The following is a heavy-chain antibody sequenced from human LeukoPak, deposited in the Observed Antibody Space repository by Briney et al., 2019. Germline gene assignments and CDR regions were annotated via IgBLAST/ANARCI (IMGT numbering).Heavy chain of an antibody. Sequence: GGSLRLSCAASGFTFSTYIMNWVRQAPGKGLEWVSSISSSNNYLYYADSVKGRFTISRDNAKNSLYLQMNSLRAEDTAVYYCATDGATYYYDSSGYYQDDYWGQGTLVTVSS. CDR2: ISSSNNYL. CDR3: ATDGATYYYDSSGYYQDDY. CDR1: GFTFSTYI. V-gene: IGHV3-21*01. D-gene: IGHD3-22*01. J-gene: IGHJ4*02.